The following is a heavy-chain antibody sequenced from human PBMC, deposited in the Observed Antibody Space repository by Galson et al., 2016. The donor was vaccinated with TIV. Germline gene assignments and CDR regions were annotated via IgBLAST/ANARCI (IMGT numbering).Heavy chain of an antibody. V-gene: IGHV3-7*03. CDR1: GFTDSRLSFSDYW. D-gene: IGHD3-10*01. J-gene: IGHJ6*02. Sequence: SLRLSCAASGFTDSRLSFSDYWMTWVRQAPGKGLEWVANIKQDGSEKFCVDSVKGRFSISRDNAKNSLFLQMNSLRAEETAVYYCARGSYFGLDVWGQGTPVTVSS. CDR3: ARGSYFGLDV. CDR2: IKQDGSEK.